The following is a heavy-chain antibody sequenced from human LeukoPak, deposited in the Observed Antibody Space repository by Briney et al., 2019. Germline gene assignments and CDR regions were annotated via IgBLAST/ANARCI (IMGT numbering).Heavy chain of an antibody. Sequence: PGGSLRLSCAASGFIFSGSSMHRVRQAPGKGLEWVCFIRFDATNKYYADSVKGRFTISRDNAKNSLYLQMNSLRAEDTALYYCAKGFHGSGSYYQSDYWGQGTLVTVSS. V-gene: IGHV3-30*02. J-gene: IGHJ4*02. CDR1: GFIFSGSS. CDR2: IRFDATNK. CDR3: AKGFHGSGSYYQSDY. D-gene: IGHD3-10*01.